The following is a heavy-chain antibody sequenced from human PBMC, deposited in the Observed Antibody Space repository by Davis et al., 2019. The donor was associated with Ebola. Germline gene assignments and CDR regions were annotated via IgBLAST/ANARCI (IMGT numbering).Heavy chain of an antibody. J-gene: IGHJ4*02. V-gene: IGHV3-30-3*01. D-gene: IGHD2-2*01. CDR1: GFTFSSYA. CDR2: ISYDGSNK. Sequence: GESLKISCAASGFTFSSYAMHWVRQAPGKGLEWVAVISYDGSNKYYADSVKGRFTISRDNSKNTLYLQMNSLRAEDTAVYYCAKVGPRSSTSQIQNDLYFDYWGQGTLVTVSS. CDR3: AKVGPRSSTSQIQNDLYFDY.